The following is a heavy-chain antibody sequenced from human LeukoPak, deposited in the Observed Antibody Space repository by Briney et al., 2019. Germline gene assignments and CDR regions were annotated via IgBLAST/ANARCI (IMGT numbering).Heavy chain of an antibody. D-gene: IGHD6-19*01. V-gene: IGHV3-30*18. J-gene: IGHJ4*02. CDR1: GFTFSSYG. Sequence: ALRLSCAASGFTFSSYGMHWARQAPGKGLEWVAVISYDGSNKYYADSVKGRFTISRDNSKNTLYLQMNSLRAEDTAVYYCAKDSSGWYFDYWDQGTLVTVSS. CDR2: ISYDGSNK. CDR3: AKDSSGWYFDY.